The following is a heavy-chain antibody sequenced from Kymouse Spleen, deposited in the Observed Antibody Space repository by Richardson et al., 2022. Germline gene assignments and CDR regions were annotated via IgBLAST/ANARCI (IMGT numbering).Heavy chain of an antibody. V-gene: IGHV4-39*01. Sequence: QLQLQESGPGLVKPSETLSLTCTVSGGSISSSSYYWGWIRQPPGKGLEWIGSIYYSGSTYYNPSLKSRVTISVDTSKNQFSLKLSSVTAADTAVYYCARQDFWSGYYPNWFDPWGQGTLVTVSS. J-gene: IGHJ5*02. D-gene: IGHD3-3*01. CDR1: GGSISSSSYY. CDR2: IYYSGST. CDR3: ARQDFWSGYYPNWFDP.